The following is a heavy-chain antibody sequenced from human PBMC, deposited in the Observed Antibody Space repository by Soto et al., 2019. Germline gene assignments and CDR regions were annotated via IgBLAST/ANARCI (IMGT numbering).Heavy chain of an antibody. CDR1: GYSFTSYD. CDR3: ARVSFLAPVTGAEIFDF. CDR2: VNPNSGDT. J-gene: IGHJ3*01. V-gene: IGHV1-8*01. Sequence: QVQLVQSGAEVKKPGASVKVSCKASGYSFTSYDMNWVRQAPGQGLEWMGWVNPNSGDTDYAQKFQDRVTMTPDTSIRTAYMELSSLRSEDTAVYYCARVSFLAPVTGAEIFDFWGQGTMVTVSS. D-gene: IGHD2-21*02.